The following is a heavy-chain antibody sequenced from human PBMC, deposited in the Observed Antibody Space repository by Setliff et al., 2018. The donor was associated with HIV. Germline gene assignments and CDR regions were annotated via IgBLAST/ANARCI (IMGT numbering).Heavy chain of an antibody. CDR1: GGSMSSHY. CDR3: AREIYGGNSRPFDY. J-gene: IGHJ4*02. Sequence: SETLSLTCAVSGGSMSSHYWSWIRQPPGKGLEWIGYIYYSGSTNYNPSLKSRVTISVDTSKNQLSLKLNSVTAADTAMYFCAREIYGGNSRPFDYWGQGTLVTVSS. CDR2: IYYSGST. D-gene: IGHD4-17*01. V-gene: IGHV4-59*11.